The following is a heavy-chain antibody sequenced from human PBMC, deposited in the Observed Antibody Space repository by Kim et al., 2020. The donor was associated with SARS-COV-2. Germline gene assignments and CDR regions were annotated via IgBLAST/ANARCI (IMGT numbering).Heavy chain of an antibody. CDR2: SRVKGHSYIT. CDR3: VVWRSVYPT. V-gene: IGHV3-72*01. Sequence: GGSLRLSCAVSGITFSDHDMDWVRQAPGQGLEWVGRSRVKGHSYITEYDASVRGRFTMSRDNSRNSLYLQMNSLKIKDTAIYYGVVWRSVYPTWGQGTLVTVSS. CDR1: GITFSDHD. J-gene: IGHJ4*02. D-gene: IGHD1-1*01.